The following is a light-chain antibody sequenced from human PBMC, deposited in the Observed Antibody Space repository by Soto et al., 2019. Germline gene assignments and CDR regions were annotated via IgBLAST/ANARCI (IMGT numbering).Light chain of an antibody. CDR1: QSVSSSY. CDR3: QQYGSSPRT. V-gene: IGKV3-20*01. J-gene: IGKJ1*01. Sequence: EIVLTQSPGTLSLSPGERATLSCRASQSVSSSYLAWYQQKPGQAPRLLIYGASSRATGIPDRFSGSGSGTDFTLTIGRLEPEDFAVYYCQQYGSSPRTFGQGTKVEIK. CDR2: GAS.